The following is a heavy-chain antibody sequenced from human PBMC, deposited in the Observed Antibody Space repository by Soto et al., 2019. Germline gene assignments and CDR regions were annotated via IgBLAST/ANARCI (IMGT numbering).Heavy chain of an antibody. CDR3: VSDRDGDPGIQY. D-gene: IGHD4-17*01. Sequence: EVNLVESGGDLVQPGGSLRLSCVVSGFTFSDHFMDWVRQAPGKGLEWVGRIRNKAKRYTTEYATSVTGRFIISRDESKNSVYLLMNSLKTEDTAVYYCVSDRDGDPGIQYWGQGTLVTVSS. CDR1: GFTFSDHF. V-gene: IGHV3-72*01. CDR2: IRNKAKRYTT. J-gene: IGHJ1*01.